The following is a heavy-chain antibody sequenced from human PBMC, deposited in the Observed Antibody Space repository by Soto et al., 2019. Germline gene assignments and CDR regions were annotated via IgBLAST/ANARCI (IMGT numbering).Heavy chain of an antibody. D-gene: IGHD3-22*01. J-gene: IGHJ3*02. CDR1: GFTFDDYA. CDR3: AKTYYYDSSGYGGAFDI. CDR2: ISWNSGSI. Sequence: GGSLRLSCAASGFTFDDYAMHWVRQAPGKGLEWVSGISWNSGSIGYADSVKGRFTISRDNAKNSLYLQMNSLRAEDTALYYCAKTYYYDSSGYGGAFDIWGQGTMVTVSS. V-gene: IGHV3-9*01.